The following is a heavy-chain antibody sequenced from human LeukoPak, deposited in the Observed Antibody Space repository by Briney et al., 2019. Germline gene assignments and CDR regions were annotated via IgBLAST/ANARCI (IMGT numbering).Heavy chain of an antibody. D-gene: IGHD6-19*01. J-gene: IGHJ3*02. CDR2: IYHSGST. Sequence: SETLSLTCAVSGGSISSSNWWSWVRQPPGKGLEWIGEIYHSGSTNYNPSLKSRVTISVDKSKNQFSLKLSSVTAADTAVYYCARTYSSGWYSFHDAFDIWGQGTMVTVSS. CDR1: GGSISSSNW. CDR3: ARTYSSGWYSFHDAFDI. V-gene: IGHV4-4*02.